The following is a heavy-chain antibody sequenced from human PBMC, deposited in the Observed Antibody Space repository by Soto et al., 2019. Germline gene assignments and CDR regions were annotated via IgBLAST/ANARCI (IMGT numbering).Heavy chain of an antibody. Sequence: QVQLVESGGGVVQPGRSLRLSCAASGFTFSNYGMHWVRQAPGKGLEWVAVISYDGSYKYCADSVKGRFTISRDNSKNTLYLQMNSLRAEDTAVYYCAKGNRRYSSSPDFDYWGQGTLVTVSS. CDR2: ISYDGSYK. V-gene: IGHV3-30*18. D-gene: IGHD6-13*01. CDR3: AKGNRRYSSSPDFDY. CDR1: GFTFSNYG. J-gene: IGHJ4*02.